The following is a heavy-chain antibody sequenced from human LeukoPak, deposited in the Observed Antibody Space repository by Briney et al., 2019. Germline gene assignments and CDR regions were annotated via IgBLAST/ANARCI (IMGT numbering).Heavy chain of an antibody. D-gene: IGHD3-10*01. V-gene: IGHV1-18*01. Sequence: ASVKVSCKASGYTFTSYGISWVRQAPGQGLEWMGWISAYNGNTNYAQKLQGRVTMTTDTSTSTAYMELRSLRSDDTAVYYCARDGEAMVRGVISEHYYYYYGMDIWGQGTTVTVPS. CDR2: ISAYNGNT. J-gene: IGHJ6*02. CDR3: ARDGEAMVRGVISEHYYYYYGMDI. CDR1: GYTFTSYG.